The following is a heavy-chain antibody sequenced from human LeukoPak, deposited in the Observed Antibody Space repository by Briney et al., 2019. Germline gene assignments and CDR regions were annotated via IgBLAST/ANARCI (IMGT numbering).Heavy chain of an antibody. CDR1: GGSISSSSYY. D-gene: IGHD3-3*01. CDR3: ARVTPFGVGAFDI. V-gene: IGHV4-39*07. J-gene: IGHJ3*02. CDR2: IYYSGST. Sequence: KPSETLSLTCTVSGGSISSSSYYWGWIRQPPGKGLEWIGSIYYSGSTYYNPSLKSRVTISVDTSKNQFSLKLSSVTAADTAVYYCARVTPFGVGAFDIWGQGTMVTVSS.